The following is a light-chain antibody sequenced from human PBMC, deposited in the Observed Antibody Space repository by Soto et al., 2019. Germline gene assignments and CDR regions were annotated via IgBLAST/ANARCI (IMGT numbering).Light chain of an antibody. CDR3: QQYNNWPRT. J-gene: IGKJ1*01. V-gene: IGKV3-15*01. CDR1: QSVSSN. CDR2: GTS. Sequence: EIEMTQSPATLSLAPGERVTLSCRASQSVSSNLAWYQQKPGKAPRLLIYGTSTRATGIPARFSGSGSGTEFTLTVSSLQSEDFAVYYCQQYNNWPRTFGQGTKVDIK.